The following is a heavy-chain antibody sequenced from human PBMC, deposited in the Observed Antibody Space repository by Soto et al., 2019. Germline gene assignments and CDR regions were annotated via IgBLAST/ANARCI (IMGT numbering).Heavy chain of an antibody. CDR1: GFTFSSYS. V-gene: IGHV3-21*01. J-gene: IGHJ6*02. D-gene: IGHD1-26*01. Sequence: GGSLRLSCAASGFTFSSYSMHWVRQAPGKGLEWVSSISSSSSYIYYADSVKGRFTISRDNAKNSLYLQMNSLRAEDTAVYYCARDWDDDPTPHVMDVWGQGTTVTVSS. CDR3: ARDWDDDPTPHVMDV. CDR2: ISSSSSYI.